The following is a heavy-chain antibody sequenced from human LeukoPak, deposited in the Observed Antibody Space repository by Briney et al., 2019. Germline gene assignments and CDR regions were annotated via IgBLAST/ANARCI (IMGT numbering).Heavy chain of an antibody. V-gene: IGHV4-59*01. D-gene: IGHD3-22*01. CDR2: IYYSGST. Sequence: SETLSLTCTVSGGSISSYYWSWIRQPPGEGLEWIGHIYYSGSTNKNPSLKSRVTISIHTSTNQFSLKLSSVTAADTAVYYCARENYDSSGYKVDYWGQGTLVTVSS. J-gene: IGHJ4*02. CDR3: ARENYDSSGYKVDY. CDR1: GGSISSYY.